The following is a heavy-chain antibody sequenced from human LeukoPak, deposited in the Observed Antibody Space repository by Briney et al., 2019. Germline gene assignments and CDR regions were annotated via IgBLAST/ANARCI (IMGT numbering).Heavy chain of an antibody. CDR3: ARFGTSSSRFFDQ. D-gene: IGHD6-6*01. J-gene: IGHJ4*02. Sequence: SETLSLTCTVSGGSLTSYYWSWIRQPAGKGLEWIGRIYSSGRTNYNPSLKSRVTIALDTSKNQLPPKLNSVTAADTAVYYCARFGTSSSRFFDQWGQGTLVTVSS. CDR1: GGSLTSYY. V-gene: IGHV4-4*07. CDR2: IYSSGRT.